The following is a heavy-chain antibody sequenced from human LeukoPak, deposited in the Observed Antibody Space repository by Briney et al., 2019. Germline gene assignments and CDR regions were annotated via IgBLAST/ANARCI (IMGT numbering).Heavy chain of an antibody. CDR1: GGSISSYF. V-gene: IGHV4-59*01. CDR2: VYYSGST. D-gene: IGHD3-10*01. CDR3: ARGESWAFDY. J-gene: IGHJ4*02. Sequence: PSETLSLTCTVSGGSISSYFWSWIRQPPGKGLEWIGYVYYSGSTNYNPSLKSRVTISVDTSKKQFSLKLSSATAADTAVYFCARGESWAFDYWGQGTLVTVSS.